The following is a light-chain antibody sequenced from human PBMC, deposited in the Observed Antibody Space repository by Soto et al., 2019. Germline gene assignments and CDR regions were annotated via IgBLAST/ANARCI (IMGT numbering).Light chain of an antibody. J-gene: IGKJ1*01. CDR1: QNINNW. V-gene: IGKV1-5*03. CDR2: KAS. CDR3: QQYSGSSTT. Sequence: DIQMTQSPSTLSASVGARVTITCRASQNINNWLAWYQQKPGQAPKLLIYKASNLESGVPSRFSGSGSGTEFTLSISSLQPDDFATYYCQQYSGSSTTFGQGTKVEVK.